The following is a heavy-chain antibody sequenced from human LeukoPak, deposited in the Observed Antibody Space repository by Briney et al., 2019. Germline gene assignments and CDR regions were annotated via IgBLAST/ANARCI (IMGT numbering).Heavy chain of an antibody. D-gene: IGHD3/OR15-3a*01. CDR2: MYYTRNT. CDR3: ARQTGSGLFTLP. Sequence: SETLSLTCTVSGGSISTSNYYWGWIRQPPGKGLEWIGSMYYTRNTYYSASLKSRVTISIDTSKNQFSLRLNSVTATDTAMYYCARQTGSGLFTLPGGQGTLVTVSS. V-gene: IGHV4-39*01. CDR1: GGSISTSNYY. J-gene: IGHJ4*02.